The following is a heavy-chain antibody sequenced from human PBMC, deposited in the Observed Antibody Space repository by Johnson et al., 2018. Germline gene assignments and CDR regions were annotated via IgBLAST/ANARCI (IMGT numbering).Heavy chain of an antibody. J-gene: IGHJ6*02. V-gene: IGHV5-51*01. CDR2: IYPGDSDT. D-gene: IGHD3-10*01. Sequence: EVQLVESGAEVKKPGESLKISCKGSGYSFTSYWIGWVRQMPGKGLEWMGIIYPGDSDTRYSPSFQGQVTISADKSISTAYLQWSILKASDTAMYYCASMVRDYYYGMDVWGQGTTVTVSS. CDR1: GYSFTSYW. CDR3: ASMVRDYYYGMDV.